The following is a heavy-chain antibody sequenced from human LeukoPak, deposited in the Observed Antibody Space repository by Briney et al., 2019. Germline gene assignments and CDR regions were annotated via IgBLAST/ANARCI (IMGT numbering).Heavy chain of an antibody. CDR2: ISSSSITI. CDR1: GFTFSSYS. CDR3: ARDRGGSYSAIDY. Sequence: GVSLSLSCAASGFTFSSYSLNWVRQAPGKGLEWVSFISSSSITIYYADSVKGRFTISRDNAEKSLYLQMNSLRAEDTAVYYCARDRGGSYSAIDYWGQGTLVTVSS. D-gene: IGHD2-15*01. V-gene: IGHV3-48*04. J-gene: IGHJ4*02.